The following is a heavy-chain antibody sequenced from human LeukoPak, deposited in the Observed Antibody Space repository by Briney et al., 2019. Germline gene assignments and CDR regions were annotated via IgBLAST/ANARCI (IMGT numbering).Heavy chain of an antibody. CDR3: AREVPYDSSVYYQPFDY. CDR2: ISAYNGNT. D-gene: IGHD3-22*01. J-gene: IGHJ4*02. Sequence: GASVKVSCKASGYTFTSYGISWVRQAPGQGLEWMGWISAYNGNTNYAQKLQGRVTVTTDTSTSTAYMELRSLRSDDTAVYYCAREVPYDSSVYYQPFDYWGQGTLVTVSS. CDR1: GYTFTSYG. V-gene: IGHV1-18*01.